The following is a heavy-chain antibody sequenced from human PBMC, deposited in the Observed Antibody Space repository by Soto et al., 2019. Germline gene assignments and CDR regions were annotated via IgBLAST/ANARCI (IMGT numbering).Heavy chain of an antibody. Sequence: QVQLVQSGAEVKKPGSSVKVSCKASGGTFSSYAISWVRQAPGQGLEWMGGIIPIFGTANYAQKVQGRVTITADESTSTAYMELSSLRSEDTAVYYCARAEDIVVVVAATLYYGMDVWGQGTTVTVSS. D-gene: IGHD2-15*01. V-gene: IGHV1-69*12. J-gene: IGHJ6*02. CDR1: GGTFSSYA. CDR2: IIPIFGTA. CDR3: ARAEDIVVVVAATLYYGMDV.